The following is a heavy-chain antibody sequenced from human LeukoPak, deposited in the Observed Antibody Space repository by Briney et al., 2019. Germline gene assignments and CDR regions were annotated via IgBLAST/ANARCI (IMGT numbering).Heavy chain of an antibody. D-gene: IGHD2-2*01. CDR1: GGSISSSSYY. Sequence: SETLSLTCTVSGGSISSSSYYWGWLRQPPGKGLEWIGSIYYSGSTYYNPSLKSRVTISVDTSKNQFSLKLSSVTAADTAVYYCARIVVVPAASCWFDPWGQGTLVTVSS. CDR3: ARIVVVPAASCWFDP. CDR2: IYYSGST. J-gene: IGHJ5*02. V-gene: IGHV4-39*01.